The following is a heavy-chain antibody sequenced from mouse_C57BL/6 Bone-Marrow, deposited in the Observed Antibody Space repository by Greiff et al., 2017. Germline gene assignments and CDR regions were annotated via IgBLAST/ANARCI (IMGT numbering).Heavy chain of an antibody. J-gene: IGHJ3*01. CDR2: INPSTGGT. CDR3: ARRDYGGSY. Sequence: VQLQQSGPELVKPGASVKISCKASGYSFTGYYMNWVKQSPEKSLEWIGEINPSTGGTTYNQKFKAKATLTVDKSSSTAYMQLKSLTSGDSAVXYCARRDYGGSYWGQGTLVTVSA. V-gene: IGHV1-42*01. D-gene: IGHD1-1*01. CDR1: GYSFTGYY.